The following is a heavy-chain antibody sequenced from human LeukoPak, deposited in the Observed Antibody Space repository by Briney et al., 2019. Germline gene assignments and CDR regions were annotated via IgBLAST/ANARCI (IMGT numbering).Heavy chain of an antibody. CDR3: ATGIAAAVRGQWYYFDY. D-gene: IGHD6-13*01. V-gene: IGHV1-24*01. Sequence: ASVKVSCKVSGYTLTELSMHWVRQAPGKGLEWMGGFDPEDGETIYAQKFQGRVTMTEDTSTDTAYMELSSLRSEDTAVYYCATGIAAAVRGQWYYFDYWGQGTLVTVSS. J-gene: IGHJ4*02. CDR1: GYTLTELS. CDR2: FDPEDGET.